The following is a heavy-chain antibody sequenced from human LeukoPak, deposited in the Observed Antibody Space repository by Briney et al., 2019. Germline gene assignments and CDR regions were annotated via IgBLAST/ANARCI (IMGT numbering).Heavy chain of an antibody. Sequence: SETLSLTCTVSGGSISGHYWNWLRQPAGQGLEWLGRVYYSGVGNYNASLTSRVPMSVGTSKNQFSLKLTSLTAPDTAVYYCAREECVREIGRSGYFVYWGQGTLVTVSS. CDR1: GGSISGHY. CDR3: AREECVREIGRSGYFVY. D-gene: IGHD3-3*01. CDR2: VYYSGVG. V-gene: IGHV4-4*07. J-gene: IGHJ4*02.